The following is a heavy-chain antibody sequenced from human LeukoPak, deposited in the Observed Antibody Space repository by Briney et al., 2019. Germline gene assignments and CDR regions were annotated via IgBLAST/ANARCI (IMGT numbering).Heavy chain of an antibody. CDR2: IFSSSTYI. V-gene: IGHV3-21*03. Sequence: GGSLLLSCAASGFAFNTYSMNWVRQAPGTGLEWVSFIFSSSTYIYYTDSVKGRFTISRDNARNSLYLQMDNLRAEDTGVYYCARDFYDGFALDYWGQGTVVTVSS. CDR1: GFAFNTYS. D-gene: IGHD2/OR15-2a*01. J-gene: IGHJ4*02. CDR3: ARDFYDGFALDY.